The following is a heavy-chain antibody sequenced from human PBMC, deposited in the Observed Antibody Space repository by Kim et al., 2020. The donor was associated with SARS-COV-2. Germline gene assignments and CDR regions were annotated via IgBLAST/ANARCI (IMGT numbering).Heavy chain of an antibody. CDR1: DFSFSTKT. V-gene: IGHV3-53*01. D-gene: IGHD1-20*01. CDR2: MYRNGTT. J-gene: IGHJ4*02. CDR3: AGDNYNNYWYKY. Sequence: GGSLRLSCAASDFSFSTKTMTWVRQAPGKGLEWVSIMYRNGTTYYSDSVKCRFTTSRDTSKNTLYLQMYNLRADDTAVYYCAGDNYNNYWYKYWGQGTLVTVSA.